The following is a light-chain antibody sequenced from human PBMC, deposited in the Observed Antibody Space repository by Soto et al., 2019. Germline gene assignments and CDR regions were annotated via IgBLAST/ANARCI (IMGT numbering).Light chain of an antibody. CDR2: GAS. J-gene: IGKJ1*01. Sequence: EIVLTQSPDTLSLSPGERATLSCRASQDVTSTYLAWYQQKPGQAPRLLIYGASGRARGIAERFSGSGSGTDFTLTISRLEPEDFAVYYCQYYDSSRTFAQATRVE. CDR1: QDVTSTY. CDR3: QYYDSSRT. V-gene: IGKV3-20*01.